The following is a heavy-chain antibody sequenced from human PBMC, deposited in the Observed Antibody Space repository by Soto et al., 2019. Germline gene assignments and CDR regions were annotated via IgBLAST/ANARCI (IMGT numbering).Heavy chain of an antibody. Sequence: QVQLQESGPGLVKPSETLSLTCTVSGASMSDYYGSWIRQSPGKGLEHIGSLHYSGSANYNPSLKSRVATSRDTSKNQCALKLTSVIAADTAIYYCARSGHTFAGVVWGQGILVTVTS. J-gene: IGHJ4*02. CDR3: ARSGHTFAGVV. D-gene: IGHD3-16*01. V-gene: IGHV4-59*01. CDR2: LHYSGSA. CDR1: GASMSDYY.